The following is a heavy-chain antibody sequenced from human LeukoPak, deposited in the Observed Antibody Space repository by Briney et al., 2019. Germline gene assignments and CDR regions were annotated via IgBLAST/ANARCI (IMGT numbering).Heavy chain of an antibody. V-gene: IGHV4-61*01. CDR1: GGSVSSGSYY. Sequence: PSETLSLTCTVSGGSVSSGSYYWSWSRQPPGKGLEWIGYIYYSGSTNYNPSLKSRVTISVDTSKNQFSLKLSSVTAADTAVYYCARVRCSSSSCYPDYWGQGTLVTVSS. CDR3: ARVRCSSSSCYPDY. J-gene: IGHJ4*02. CDR2: IYYSGST. D-gene: IGHD2-2*01.